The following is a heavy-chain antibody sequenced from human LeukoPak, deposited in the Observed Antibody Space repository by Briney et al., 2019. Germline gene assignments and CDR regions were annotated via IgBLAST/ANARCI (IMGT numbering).Heavy chain of an antibody. J-gene: IGHJ4*02. CDR1: GLTVSNNY. CDR2: ISTDARTI. V-gene: IGHV3-74*01. D-gene: IGHD6-13*01. CDR3: VRGQATAWGLDY. Sequence: GGSLRLSCAVSGLTVSNNYMSWVRQAPGKGLVWVSHISTDARTITYADFVKGRFTISRDNAKNTVYLQMNSLRAEDTALYYCVRGQATAWGLDYWGQGTLVTVSS.